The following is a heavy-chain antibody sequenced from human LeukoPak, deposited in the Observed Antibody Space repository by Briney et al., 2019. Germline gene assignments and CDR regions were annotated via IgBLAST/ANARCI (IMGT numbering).Heavy chain of an antibody. Sequence: PSETLSLTCAVYGGSFSGYYWSWIRQPPGKGLEWIGEINHSGSTNYNPSLKSRVTISVDTSKNQFPLKLSSVTAADTAVYYCARKGVGATFFDYWGQGTLVTVSS. D-gene: IGHD1-26*01. CDR2: INHSGST. CDR1: GGSFSGYY. CDR3: ARKGVGATFFDY. V-gene: IGHV4-34*01. J-gene: IGHJ4*02.